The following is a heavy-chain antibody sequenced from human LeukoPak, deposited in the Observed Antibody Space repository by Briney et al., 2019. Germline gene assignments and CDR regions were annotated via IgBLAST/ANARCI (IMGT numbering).Heavy chain of an antibody. Sequence: GGSLRLSCAASGFTFSSYGMHWVRQAPGKGLEWVAVISYDGSNKYYADSVKGRFTISRDNSKNTLYLQMNSLRAEDTAVYYCARDPYSSGSDAFDIWGQGTMVTVSS. CDR3: ARDPYSSGSDAFDI. D-gene: IGHD6-19*01. J-gene: IGHJ3*02. CDR1: GFTFSSYG. V-gene: IGHV3-30*03. CDR2: ISYDGSNK.